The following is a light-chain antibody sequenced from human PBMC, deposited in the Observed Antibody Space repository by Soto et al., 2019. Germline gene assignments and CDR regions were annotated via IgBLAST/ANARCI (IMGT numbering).Light chain of an antibody. CDR3: QQYNNWPRT. V-gene: IGKV3D-15*01. Sequence: EIVMTQSPATLSVSPGERATLSCRASQSVSSNLAWYQHKPGQAPRLLIYGASIRATGIPARFSGSGSGTEFTLTISSLQSEDVAVYYCQQYNNWPRTFGQGTKVEIK. J-gene: IGKJ1*01. CDR1: QSVSSN. CDR2: GAS.